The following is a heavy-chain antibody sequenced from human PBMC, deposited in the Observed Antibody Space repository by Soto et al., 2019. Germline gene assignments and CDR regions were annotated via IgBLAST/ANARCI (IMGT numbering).Heavy chain of an antibody. CDR3: ARDRGTHSGTYSFWFDP. V-gene: IGHV3-21*01. Sequence: LRLSCAASGFTFSSYSMNWVRQAPGKGLEWVSSISSSSSYTYYADSVKGRFTISRDNAKNSLYLQMNSLRADDTAVYYCARDRGTHSGTYSFWFDPWGQGTLVTVSS. D-gene: IGHD1-26*01. CDR1: GFTFSSYS. J-gene: IGHJ5*02. CDR2: ISSSSSYT.